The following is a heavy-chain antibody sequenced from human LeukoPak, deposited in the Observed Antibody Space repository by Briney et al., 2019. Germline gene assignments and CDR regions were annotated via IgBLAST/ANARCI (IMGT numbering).Heavy chain of an antibody. D-gene: IGHD3-22*01. J-gene: IGHJ4*02. CDR2: ISGSGGST. V-gene: IGHV3-23*01. CDR1: GFIFSSYG. Sequence: GGSLRLSCAASGFIFSSYGMSWVRQAPGKGLGWVSAISGSGGSTDYADSVKGRFTISRDNSKNTLYVQMNSLRADDTAVYYCVKEHLVVFGTGDFWGQGTLVTVSS. CDR3: VKEHLVVFGTGDF.